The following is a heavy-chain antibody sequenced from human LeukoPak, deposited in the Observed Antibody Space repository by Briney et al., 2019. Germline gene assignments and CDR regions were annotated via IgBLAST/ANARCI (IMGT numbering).Heavy chain of an antibody. CDR2: MNPNSGNT. J-gene: IGHJ5*02. D-gene: IGHD3-16*02. CDR1: GYTFTSYG. CDR3: ARDNSVGDIAWWFDP. Sequence: ASVKVSCKASGYTFTSYGISWVRQAPGQGLEWMGWMNPNSGNTGYAQKFQGRVTMTRNISISTAYMELSSLRSEDTAVYYCARDNSVGDIAWWFDPWGQGTLVTVSS. V-gene: IGHV1-8*01.